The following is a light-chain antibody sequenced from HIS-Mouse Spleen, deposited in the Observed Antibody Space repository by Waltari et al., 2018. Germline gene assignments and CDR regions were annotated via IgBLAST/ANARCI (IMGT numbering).Light chain of an antibody. CDR2: RNN. CDR1: SSNIGSNY. Sequence: QSVLTQPPSASGTPGQRVTISCSGSSSNIGSNYVSWYQQPPGTAPKLLIYRNNQRPAGVPGRCAGSKSGTSASLAISGLRSEDEADYYCAAWDDSLSGVVFGGGTKLTVL. J-gene: IGLJ2*01. CDR3: AAWDDSLSGVV. V-gene: IGLV1-47*01.